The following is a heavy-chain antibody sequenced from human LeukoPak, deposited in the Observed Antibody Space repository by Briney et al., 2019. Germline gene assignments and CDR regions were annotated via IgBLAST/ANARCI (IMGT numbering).Heavy chain of an antibody. D-gene: IGHD3-9*01. CDR1: GDSITNSNFY. CDR3: AGRGIVTGYFDF. V-gene: IGHV4-39*01. J-gene: IGHJ4*02. Sequence: PSETLSLTCTVSGDSITNSNFYWGWLRQSPGTGLEWIGSIFHSGSTNYNPSLKSRVTISVDTSKNQFYLRVRSVTAAETALYYCAGRGIVTGYFDFWGRGTLVTVSS. CDR2: IFHSGST.